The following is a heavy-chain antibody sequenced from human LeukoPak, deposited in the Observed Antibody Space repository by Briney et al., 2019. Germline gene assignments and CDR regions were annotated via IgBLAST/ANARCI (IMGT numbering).Heavy chain of an antibody. V-gene: IGHV4-39*07. D-gene: IGHD6-13*01. CDR3: ARDNSSSWYPTTHFDY. Sequence: SETLSLTCTVSGGSISSSSYYWGWIRQPPGKGLEWIGSIYYSGSTYYNPSLKSRVTISVDTSKNQFSLKLSSVTAADTAVYYCARDNSSSWYPTTHFDYWGQGTLVTVSS. J-gene: IGHJ4*02. CDR1: GGSISSSSYY. CDR2: IYYSGST.